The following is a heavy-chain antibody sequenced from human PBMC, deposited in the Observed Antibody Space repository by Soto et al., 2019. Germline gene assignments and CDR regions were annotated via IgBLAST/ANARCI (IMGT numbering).Heavy chain of an antibody. V-gene: IGHV3-21*06. CDR3: ARDSDCHSTSCFFPPHV. D-gene: IGHD2-2*01. J-gene: IGHJ6*02. CDR1: GFTFSDEN. CDR2: ISGGGSYI. Sequence: GGSLRLSCSASGFTFSDENMSWVRQVPGKGLEWVSGISGGGSYIFYADSVQGRFSISRDNPKDSLFLEMNSLRVEDTAVYYCARDSDCHSTSCFFPPHVWGQGTTVTVSS.